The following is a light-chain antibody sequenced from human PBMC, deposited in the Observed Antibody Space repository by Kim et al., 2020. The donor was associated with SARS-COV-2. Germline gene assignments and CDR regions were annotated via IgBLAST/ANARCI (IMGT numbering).Light chain of an antibody. Sequence: VDRITIASRTSQNINNWLAQYQQKPRKALKVLIYDVSSLESGGPTRCSGGGSGTEFTLTIRSLQPDDFATYYCQKDNHYFGPGTKVDIK. J-gene: IGKJ3*01. CDR2: DVS. CDR1: QNINNW. V-gene: IGKV1-5*01. CDR3: QKDNHY.